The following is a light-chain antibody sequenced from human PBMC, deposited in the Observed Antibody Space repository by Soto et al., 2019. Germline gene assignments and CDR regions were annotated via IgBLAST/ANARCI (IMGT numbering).Light chain of an antibody. CDR2: GAF. Sequence: EIVLTQSPGTLSLSPGERATLSCRASQSVSNSYLAWYQQKPGQAPRLLISGAFSRATGISDRFSGSGSGTDFTLTISRLEPEDFAVYYCQQYGSSPPYTFGQGTKLEIK. V-gene: IGKV3-20*01. CDR1: QSVSNSY. J-gene: IGKJ2*01. CDR3: QQYGSSPPYT.